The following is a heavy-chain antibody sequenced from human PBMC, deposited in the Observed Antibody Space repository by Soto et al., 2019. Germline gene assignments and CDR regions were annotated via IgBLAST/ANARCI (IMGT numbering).Heavy chain of an antibody. V-gene: IGHV1-18*01. CDR3: ARVITGAEDWFDP. CDR2: ISAYTDDP. CDR1: GNTFTNFG. D-gene: IGHD1-20*01. J-gene: IGHJ5*02. Sequence: ASVKVSCKASGNTFTNFGVTWVRQAPGQGLEWMGWISAYTDDPNYAQKFQGRVTMTIDTSTSTAYLDLRSLTSDDTAVYYCARVITGAEDWFDPWGQGNLVTVSS.